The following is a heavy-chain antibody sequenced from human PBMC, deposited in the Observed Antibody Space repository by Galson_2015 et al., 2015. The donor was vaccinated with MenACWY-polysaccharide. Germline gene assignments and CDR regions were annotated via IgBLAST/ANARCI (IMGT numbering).Heavy chain of an antibody. D-gene: IGHD6-19*01. Sequence: SLRLSCAASGFPFNIYAMSWVRQAPGKGLEWVSAISGSGGSTYYADSVKGRFTISRDNSKNPLYLQMNSLRAEDTAVYYCAKEADVAVAGYAEYFQRWGQGTLVTVSS. CDR1: GFPFNIYA. CDR3: AKEADVAVAGYAEYFQR. CDR2: ISGSGGST. J-gene: IGHJ1*01. V-gene: IGHV3-23*01.